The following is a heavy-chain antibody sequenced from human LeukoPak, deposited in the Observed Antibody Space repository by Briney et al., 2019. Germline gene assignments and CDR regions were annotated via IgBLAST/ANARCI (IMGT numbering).Heavy chain of an antibody. V-gene: IGHV3-23*01. Sequence: GGSLRLSCAASGFTFSSCAMSWVRQAPGKGLEWVSAISGSGSSTYYADSVKGRFTISRDNSKNTLYLQMNSLRAEDTAVYYCAKVYYDFWSGYPLFDYWGQGTLVTVSS. CDR1: GFTFSSCA. CDR3: AKVYYDFWSGYPLFDY. CDR2: ISGSGSST. D-gene: IGHD3-3*01. J-gene: IGHJ4*02.